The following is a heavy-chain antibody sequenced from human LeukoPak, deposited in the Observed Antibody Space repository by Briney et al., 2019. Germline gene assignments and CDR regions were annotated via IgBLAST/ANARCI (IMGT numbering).Heavy chain of an antibody. D-gene: IGHD3-9*01. V-gene: IGHV3-30*04. CDR3: ARDMWDYDILTGYFLFEY. CDR2: ISDDGSNK. CDR1: GLTFSSYA. J-gene: IGHJ4*02. Sequence: GGSLRLSCAASGLTFSSYALHWVRKAPGKGLEWVAVISDDGSNKYYADSVKGRFTISRDKSKNTLYLQMSSLRAEDTAVYYCARDMWDYDILTGYFLFEYWGQGTLVTVSS.